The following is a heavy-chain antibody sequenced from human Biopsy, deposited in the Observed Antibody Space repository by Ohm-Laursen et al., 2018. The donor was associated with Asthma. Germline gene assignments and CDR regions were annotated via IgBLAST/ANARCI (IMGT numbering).Heavy chain of an antibody. CDR1: GFSFGDCA. Sequence: SLRLSCTASGFSFGDCAMHWVRQAPGKGLEWVSSISWNSGNIDYADSVKGRFTISRDNAKNSLYLQMQSLRPEDTAFYYCAKSADYYDSTDYLDFWGRGTLVTVSS. V-gene: IGHV3-9*01. CDR2: ISWNSGNI. D-gene: IGHD3-22*01. CDR3: AKSADYYDSTDYLDF. J-gene: IGHJ4*01.